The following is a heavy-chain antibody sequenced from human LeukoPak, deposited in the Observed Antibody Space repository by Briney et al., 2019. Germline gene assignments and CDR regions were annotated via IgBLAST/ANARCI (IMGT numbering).Heavy chain of an antibody. CDR2: MNPNSGNI. CDR3: ARGGLGPDAFDI. Sequence: ASAKVSCKASGYTFTNYDINWVRQATGQGLEWMGWMNPNSGNIGYAQKFQGRVTMTRNTSISTAYMELSSLTSEDTAVYYCARGGLGPDAFDIWGQGTMVTVSS. D-gene: IGHD3-16*01. V-gene: IGHV1-8*02. CDR1: GYTFTNYD. J-gene: IGHJ3*02.